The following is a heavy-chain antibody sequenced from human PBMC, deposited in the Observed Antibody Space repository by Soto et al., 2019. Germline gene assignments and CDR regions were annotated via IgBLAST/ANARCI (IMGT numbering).Heavy chain of an antibody. CDR1: AFTFSSYG. Sequence: GGSLRLSCAASAFTFSSYGVHWVRQAPGKGLEWVAVMWIDGSNKYYGDSVKGRFTISRDNSKNTLYLQRNSLSAEDTDVYYCARARYMVRGVIAANAFDIWGQGTMVTVSS. V-gene: IGHV3-33*01. J-gene: IGHJ3*02. CDR3: ARARYMVRGVIAANAFDI. D-gene: IGHD3-10*01. CDR2: MWIDGSNK.